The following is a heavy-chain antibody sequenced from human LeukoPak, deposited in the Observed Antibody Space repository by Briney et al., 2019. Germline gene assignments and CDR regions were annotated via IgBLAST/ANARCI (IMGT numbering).Heavy chain of an antibody. CDR1: GFTFSSYW. Sequence: GGSLRLSCAASGFTFSSYWMNWVRQAPGKGLEWVANIKEDGSEKYYVDSVKGRFSISRDNAKNSLYLQMNSLRAEDTAVYYCARDEDGFNSVPLDYWGQGTLVTVPS. D-gene: IGHD5-24*01. CDR3: ARDEDGFNSVPLDY. CDR2: IKEDGSEK. V-gene: IGHV3-7*01. J-gene: IGHJ4*02.